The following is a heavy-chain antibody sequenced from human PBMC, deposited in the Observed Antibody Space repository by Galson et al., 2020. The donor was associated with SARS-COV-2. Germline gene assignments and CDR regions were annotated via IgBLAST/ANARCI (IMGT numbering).Heavy chain of an antibody. CDR1: GGSISSSSYY. D-gene: IGHD1-26*01. J-gene: IGHJ3*02. Sequence: SQTLSLTCTVSGGSISSSSYYWGWIRQPPGKGLEWIGSIYYSGSTYYNPSLKSQVTISVDTSKNQFSLKLSSVTAADTAVYYCARFKADFHWSYLDAFDIWGQGTMVTVSS. CDR2: IYYSGST. V-gene: IGHV4-39*07. CDR3: ARFKADFHWSYLDAFDI.